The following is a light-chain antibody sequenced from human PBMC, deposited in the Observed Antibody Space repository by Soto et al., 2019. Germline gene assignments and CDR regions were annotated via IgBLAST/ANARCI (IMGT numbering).Light chain of an antibody. CDR3: QQFDSSVT. CDR2: GAS. CDR1: QSVSSTF. J-gene: IGKJ1*01. V-gene: IGKV3-20*01. Sequence: EIVLTQSPGSLSLSPGERATLSCRASQSVSSTFFPWYQQRPAQAPRRLMYGASSRAPGIPQRFSGSGSGTDFTLTISRLEPEDFAVYYCQQFDSSVTFGQGTKVEIK.